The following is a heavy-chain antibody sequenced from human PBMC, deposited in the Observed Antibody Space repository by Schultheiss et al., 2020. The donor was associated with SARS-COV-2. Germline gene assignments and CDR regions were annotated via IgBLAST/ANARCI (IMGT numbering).Heavy chain of an antibody. CDR2: INPNSGGT. V-gene: IGHV1-2*06. J-gene: IGHJ3*02. Sequence: ASVKVSCKASGYTFIDYYINWVRQAPGQGLEWVGRINPNSGGTNYAQKFQGRVTVTRDTSIRTAYMDLSRLRSDDTAVYYCARDQDYGRNAFDIWGQGTMVTVSS. CDR3: ARDQDYGRNAFDI. CDR1: GYTFIDYY. D-gene: IGHD4/OR15-4a*01.